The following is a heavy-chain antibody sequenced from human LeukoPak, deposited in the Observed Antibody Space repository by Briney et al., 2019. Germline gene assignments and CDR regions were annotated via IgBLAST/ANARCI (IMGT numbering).Heavy chain of an antibody. CDR3: AKEPYYDSSGYFDN. CDR2: IGGSGGST. Sequence: GGSLRLSCAASGFTFSSYAMSWVRQAPGEGLEWVSTIGGSGGSTYYADSVKGRFTISRDNSKNTLYMQMNSLTAEDTAVYYCAKEPYYDSSGYFDNWGQGILVTVSS. D-gene: IGHD3-22*01. V-gene: IGHV3-23*01. J-gene: IGHJ4*02. CDR1: GFTFSSYA.